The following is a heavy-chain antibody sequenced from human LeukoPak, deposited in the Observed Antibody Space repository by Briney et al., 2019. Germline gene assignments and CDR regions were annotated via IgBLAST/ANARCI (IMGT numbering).Heavy chain of an antibody. CDR2: ISSSSSYI. D-gene: IGHD1-26*01. CDR3: ASSFLSGSYSVPGFDY. Sequence: GGSLRLSCAASGFTFSSYSMNWVRQAPGKGLEWVSSISSSSSYIYYADSVKGRFTISRDNAKNSLYLQMNSLRAEDTAVYYCASSFLSGSYSVPGFDYWGQGTLVTVSS. V-gene: IGHV3-21*01. CDR1: GFTFSSYS. J-gene: IGHJ4*02.